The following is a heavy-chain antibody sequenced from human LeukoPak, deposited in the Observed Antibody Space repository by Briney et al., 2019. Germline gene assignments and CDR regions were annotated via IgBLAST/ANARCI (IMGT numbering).Heavy chain of an antibody. Sequence: GGSLRLSCAASGFTLSGSAIHWVRQASGKGLEWVGRIRTKANSYATGYAASVKGRFTISRDDSKNTAYLQMNSLRAEDTAVYYCATIVSDSSGWYHFDHWGQGALVTVSS. D-gene: IGHD6-19*01. CDR2: IRTKANSYAT. J-gene: IGHJ4*02. CDR3: ATIVSDSSGWYHFDH. V-gene: IGHV3-73*01. CDR1: GFTLSGSA.